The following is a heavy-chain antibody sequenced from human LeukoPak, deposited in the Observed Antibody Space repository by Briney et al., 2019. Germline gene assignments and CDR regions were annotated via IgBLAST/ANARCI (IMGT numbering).Heavy chain of an antibody. J-gene: IGHJ4*02. CDR1: GFKFDDYG. CDR2: INWSGGST. CDR3: ARDGTTIGDDYFPI. Sequence: PGGSLRLSCAGSGFKFDDYGMNWVRQVPGKGLEWISAINWSGGSTHYADSVRGRFTISRDNARNSMFLHMNSLRAEDTALYFCARDGTTIGDDYFPIWGQGILVTVSS. V-gene: IGHV3-20*04. D-gene: IGHD2/OR15-2a*01.